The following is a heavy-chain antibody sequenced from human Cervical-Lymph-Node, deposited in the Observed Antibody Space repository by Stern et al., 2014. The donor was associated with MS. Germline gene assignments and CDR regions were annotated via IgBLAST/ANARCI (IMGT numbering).Heavy chain of an antibody. Sequence: QVQLVQSGAEVKKPGASVKASCKASGYTFTSYYMHWVRQAPGQGLERMGIINPSGGSTSYAQKFQGRVTMTRDTSTSTVYMELSSLRSEDTAVYYRARRDSSGPLWHFDYWGQGTLVTVSS. D-gene: IGHD3-22*01. V-gene: IGHV1-46*03. CDR2: INPSGGST. J-gene: IGHJ4*02. CDR1: GYTFTSYY. CDR3: ARRDSSGPLWHFDY.